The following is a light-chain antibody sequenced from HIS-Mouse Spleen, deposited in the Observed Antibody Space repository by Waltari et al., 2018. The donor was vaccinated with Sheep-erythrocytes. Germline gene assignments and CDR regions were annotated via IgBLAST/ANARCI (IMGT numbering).Light chain of an antibody. V-gene: IGLV2-8*01. CDR1: SSDVGGYNY. Sequence: QSALTQPRSVSGSPGQSVTISCTGTSSDVGGYNYVSWYQQHPGKAPKLMIYEVSKRPSGVPDRFSGSKSGNTASLTVSGLQAEDEADYYCSSYAGSNNWAFGGGTKLTVL. CDR3: SSYAGSNNWA. J-gene: IGLJ3*02. CDR2: EVS.